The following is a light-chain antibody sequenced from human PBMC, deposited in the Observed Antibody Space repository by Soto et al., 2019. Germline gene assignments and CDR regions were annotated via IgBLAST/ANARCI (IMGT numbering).Light chain of an antibody. J-gene: IGLJ3*02. CDR3: AALDDSLNGVV. Sequence: QSVLTQPPSASGTPGQRVTTSCSGSISNIGGNTVNWYQQLPGTAPKLLMYTNNQRPSGVPDRFSGSKSGTSASLAISGLQSEDEADYYCAALDDSLNGVVFGGGTKLTVL. CDR2: TNN. CDR1: ISNIGGNT. V-gene: IGLV1-44*01.